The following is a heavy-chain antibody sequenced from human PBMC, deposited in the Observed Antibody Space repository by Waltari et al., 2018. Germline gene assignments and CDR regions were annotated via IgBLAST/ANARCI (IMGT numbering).Heavy chain of an antibody. J-gene: IGHJ4*02. CDR1: GCTFSSYA. V-gene: IGHV1-69*01. D-gene: IGHD2-21*02. CDR3: ARDGPRVARDWAG. Sequence: QVQLVQSGAEVKKPGSSVKVSCKASGCTFSSYAISWVRQAPGQGLGWMGGIIPIFGTANYAKKFQGRVTITADEATGTAYRGLRSLRSEDTAVYYCARDGPRVARDWAGWGQGTLVTVSS. CDR2: IIPIFGTA.